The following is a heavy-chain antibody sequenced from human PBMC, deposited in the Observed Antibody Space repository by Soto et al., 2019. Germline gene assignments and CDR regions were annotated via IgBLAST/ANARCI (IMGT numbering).Heavy chain of an antibody. D-gene: IGHD1-1*01. V-gene: IGHV3-23*01. CDR3: AKKVPGSNPLDS. Sequence: GGSLRLSCAASGFAFSTYVMNWVRQAPGHGLEWGSSSLGGGACTYYADSVRGRFTISRDNSKNTLSLQMNSLRVEDTAVYYCAKKVPGSNPLDSWGQGA. J-gene: IGHJ4*02. CDR2: SLGGGACT. CDR1: GFAFSTYV.